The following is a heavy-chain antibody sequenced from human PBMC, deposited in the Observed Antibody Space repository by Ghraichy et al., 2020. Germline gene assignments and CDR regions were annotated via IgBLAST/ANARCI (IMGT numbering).Heavy chain of an antibody. CDR1: GFTFTNYA. D-gene: IGHD3-10*01. J-gene: IGHJ4*02. CDR3: AKCKDYYGSGPAFDF. CDR2: ISGSGATT. Sequence: GGSLRLSCAASGFTFTNYAMTWVRLAPGKGLEWVSTISGSGATTYYADSVKGRFTISRDNSKNTLYLQMNSLRAEDTAIYYCAKCKDYYGSGPAFDFWGRGTLVTVSS. V-gene: IGHV3-23*01.